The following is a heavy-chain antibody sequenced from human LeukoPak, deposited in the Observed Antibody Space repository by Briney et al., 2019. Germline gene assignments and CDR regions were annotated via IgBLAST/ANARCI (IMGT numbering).Heavy chain of an antibody. J-gene: IGHJ4*02. CDR1: GFTFSSYA. Sequence: PGGSLRLSCAASGFTFSSYAMSWVRQAPGKGLEWVSRISDSGSTTYHADSVKGRFTISRDNSKNTLYLQMNSLRAEDTAVYYWAKDGPQTGYSNGWFDYWGQGTLVTVSS. D-gene: IGHD6-25*01. CDR3: AKDGPQTGYSNGWFDY. V-gene: IGHV3-23*01. CDR2: ISDSGSTT.